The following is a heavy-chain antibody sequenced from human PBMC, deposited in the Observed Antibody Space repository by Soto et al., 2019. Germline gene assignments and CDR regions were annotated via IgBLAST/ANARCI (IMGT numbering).Heavy chain of an antibody. CDR2: IYYSGST. CDR3: ARLIVVVLYSDYYYMDV. J-gene: IGHJ6*03. D-gene: IGHD2-2*01. CDR1: GGSISSSSYY. V-gene: IGHV4-39*01. Sequence: QLQLQESGPGLVKPSETLSLTCTVSGGSISSSSYYWGWIRQPPGKGLEWIGSIYYSGSTYYNPSLKSRLTISVDTAKNQFSLKLSSVTAADTAVYYCARLIVVVLYSDYYYMDVWGKGTTVTVSS.